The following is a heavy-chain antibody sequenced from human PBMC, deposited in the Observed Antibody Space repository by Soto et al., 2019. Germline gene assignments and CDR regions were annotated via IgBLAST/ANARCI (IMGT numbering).Heavy chain of an antibody. J-gene: IGHJ3*02. Sequence: GGSLRLSCAASGFTFSSYSMNWVRQAPGKGLEWVSSISSSSSYIYYADSVKGRFTISRDNAKNSLYLQMNSLRAEDTAVYYCARVQRSMYYDILTGYYDAFDIWGQGTMVTVSS. CDR1: GFTFSSYS. V-gene: IGHV3-21*01. D-gene: IGHD3-9*01. CDR2: ISSSSSYI. CDR3: ARVQRSMYYDILTGYYDAFDI.